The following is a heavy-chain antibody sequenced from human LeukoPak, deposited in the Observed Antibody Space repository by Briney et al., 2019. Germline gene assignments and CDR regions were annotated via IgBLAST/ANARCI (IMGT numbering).Heavy chain of an antibody. Sequence: RPGGSLRLSCAASGFTFSSYGMHWVRQAPGKGLEWVAFIRYDGSNKYYADSVKGRFTISRDNSKNTLYLQMNSLRAEDTAVYYCAKDLNEGYYYDSSGYYDWGQGTLVTVSS. V-gene: IGHV3-30*02. CDR1: GFTFSSYG. J-gene: IGHJ4*02. CDR2: IRYDGSNK. D-gene: IGHD3-22*01. CDR3: AKDLNEGYYYDSSGYYD.